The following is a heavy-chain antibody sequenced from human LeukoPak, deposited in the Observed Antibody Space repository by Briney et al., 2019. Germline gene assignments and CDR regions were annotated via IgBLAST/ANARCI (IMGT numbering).Heavy chain of an antibody. CDR3: VHAYPRVSWFDP. J-gene: IGHJ5*02. CDR2: IYWDDDK. D-gene: IGHD2-2*02. V-gene: IGHV2-5*02. CDR1: GFSLTTSGVG. Sequence: SGPTLVNPTQTLTLTCSFSGFSLTTSGVGVGWIRQPPGKALEWLGMIYWDDDKRYSPSLRSRLSFTKDISTKQVVLTMTNMDSADTATYYCVHAYPRVSWFDPWGQGILVTVS.